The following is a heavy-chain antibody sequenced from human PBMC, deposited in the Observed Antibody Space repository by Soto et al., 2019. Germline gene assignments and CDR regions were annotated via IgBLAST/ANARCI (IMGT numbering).Heavy chain of an antibody. D-gene: IGHD3-10*01. J-gene: IGHJ6*02. CDR1: GYTFTSYA. CDR2: INAGNGNT. V-gene: IGHV1-3*01. Sequence: ASVKVSWKASGYTFTSYAMHWVRQAPGQRLEWMGWINAGNGNTNYAQRFQGWVTMTRDTSISTAYMELSRLRSDDTAVYYCARDQILWFGEFSYYYGMDVWGQGTTVTVSS. CDR3: ARDQILWFGEFSYYYGMDV.